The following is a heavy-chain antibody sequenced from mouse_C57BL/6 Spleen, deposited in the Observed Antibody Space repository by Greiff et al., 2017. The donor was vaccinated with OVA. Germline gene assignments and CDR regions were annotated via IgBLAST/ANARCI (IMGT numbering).Heavy chain of an antibody. J-gene: IGHJ3*01. CDR1: GYTFTSYW. CDR3: TRGGGSSVAWFAY. Sequence: VQLQQSGTVLARPGASVKMSCKTSGYTFTSYWMHWVKQRPGQGLEWIGAIYPGNSDTSYNQKFKGKAKLTAVTSASTAYMELSSLTNEDSAVYYCTRGGGSSVAWFAYWGQGTLVTVSA. D-gene: IGHD1-1*01. V-gene: IGHV1-5*01. CDR2: IYPGNSDT.